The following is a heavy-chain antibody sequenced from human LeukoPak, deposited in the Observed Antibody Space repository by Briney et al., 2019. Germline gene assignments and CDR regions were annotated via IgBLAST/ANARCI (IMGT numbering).Heavy chain of an antibody. CDR1: GFTFSSYA. Sequence: PGGSLRLSCAASGFTFSSYAMHWVRQAPGKGLEWVSYISGSSGIIDYADSVRGRFTISRDNAKNSLYLQMNSLRAEDTAVYYCARDRPLVATTDWGQGTLVTVSS. D-gene: IGHD5-12*01. V-gene: IGHV3-48*01. CDR2: ISGSSGII. CDR3: ARDRPLVATTD. J-gene: IGHJ4*02.